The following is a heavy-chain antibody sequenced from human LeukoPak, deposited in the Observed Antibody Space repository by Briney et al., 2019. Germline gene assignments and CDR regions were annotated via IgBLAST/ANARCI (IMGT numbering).Heavy chain of an antibody. J-gene: IGHJ6*02. CDR1: GYTFTSYY. CDR3: ARDRCSSTSCYLDYYYGMDV. V-gene: IGHV1-46*01. D-gene: IGHD2-2*01. Sequence: GASVTVSFKASGYTFTSYYTHWVRQAPGQGLEWMGIINPSGGSTSYAQKFQGRVTMTRDTSTSTVYMELSSLRSEDTAVYYCARDRCSSTSCYLDYYYGMDVWGQGTTVTVSS. CDR2: INPSGGST.